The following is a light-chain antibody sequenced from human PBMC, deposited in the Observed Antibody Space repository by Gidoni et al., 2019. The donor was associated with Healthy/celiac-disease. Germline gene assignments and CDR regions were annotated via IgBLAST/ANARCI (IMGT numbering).Light chain of an antibody. CDR2: WAS. Sequence: DILMTQSPDSLSVSLGERATLNCKSSQSVLYSSNNKNYLAWYQQKPGQPPKLLLYWASTRESGVPDRFSGSGSGTDFTLNISSLQAEDVAVYYCQKYYRTSYTFGQGTKLEIK. CDR3: QKYYRTSYT. V-gene: IGKV4-1*01. J-gene: IGKJ2*01. CDR1: QSVLYSSNNKNY.